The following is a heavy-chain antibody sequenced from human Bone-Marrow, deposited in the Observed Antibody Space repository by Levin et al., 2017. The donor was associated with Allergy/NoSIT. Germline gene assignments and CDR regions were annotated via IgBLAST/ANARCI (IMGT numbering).Heavy chain of an antibody. Sequence: SETLSLTCTVSGGSIDSTTYYWGWIRQTPGKGLEWIWCSYYSGATYYNPSLRSRVTISVDTSKNQFSLKLSSVTAADTAVYYCARRSPFGSSHMDVWGQGTTVTVSS. V-gene: IGHV4-39*01. D-gene: IGHD6-13*01. J-gene: IGHJ6*02. CDR2: SYYSGAT. CDR1: GGSIDSTTYY. CDR3: ARRSPFGSSHMDV.